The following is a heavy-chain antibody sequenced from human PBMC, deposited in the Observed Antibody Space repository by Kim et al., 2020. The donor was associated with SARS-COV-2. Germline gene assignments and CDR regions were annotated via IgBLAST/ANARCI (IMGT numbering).Heavy chain of an antibody. CDR3: ARDGGYYGSGSYYSSHDAFDI. CDR2: ISYDGNNK. CDR1: GFTFSTYA. J-gene: IGHJ3*02. V-gene: IGHV3-30*04. D-gene: IGHD3-10*01. Sequence: GGSLRLSCGASGFTFSTYAMHWVRQAPGKGLEWAAVISYDGNNKYYADSVKGRFTISRDNSKNTLYLQMNSLRAEDTAVYYCARDGGYYGSGSYYSSHDAFDIWGQGTMVTVSS.